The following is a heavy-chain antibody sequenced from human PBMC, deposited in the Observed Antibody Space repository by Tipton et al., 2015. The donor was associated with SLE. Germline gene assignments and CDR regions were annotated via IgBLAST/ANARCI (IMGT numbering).Heavy chain of an antibody. J-gene: IGHJ4*02. CDR2: INLGGNER. V-gene: IGHV3-7*01. CDR1: GFTFSNYW. Sequence: GSLRLSCAGSGFTFSNYWMTWVRQAPEKGLEWVANINLGGNERFYVDSVRGRFTISRDNSKNTLNLQMNSLRVEDTAVYYCVRDGPSGSYSDYWGQGTLVTVSS. CDR3: VRDGPSGSYSDY. D-gene: IGHD1-26*01.